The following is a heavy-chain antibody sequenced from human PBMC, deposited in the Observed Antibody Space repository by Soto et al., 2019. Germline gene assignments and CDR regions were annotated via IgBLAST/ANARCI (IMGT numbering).Heavy chain of an antibody. V-gene: IGHV4-31*03. J-gene: IGHJ4*02. CDR3: ARDRRYDSNGIDY. CDR2: IYYSGST. CDR1: GGSISSGGYY. D-gene: IGHD3-22*01. Sequence: QVQLQESGPGLVKPSQTLSLTCTVSGGSISSGGYYWSWIRQHPGKGLEWIGYIYYSGSTYYNPSLKSRVTRSVDTSKNQFSLKLSSVTAADTAVYYCARDRRYDSNGIDYWGQGTLVTVSS.